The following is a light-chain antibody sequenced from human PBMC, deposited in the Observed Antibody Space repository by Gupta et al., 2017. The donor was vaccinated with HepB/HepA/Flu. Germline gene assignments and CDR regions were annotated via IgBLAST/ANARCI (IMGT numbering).Light chain of an antibody. Sequence: QSALTQPRSVSGAPGQSLSISCTGSSSDVGAYHYVSWFQQLPGKAPKLIIYDVTYRPSGVPDRFSGSKSGNTASLTISGLQTEDEADYFCCSYAGTLSHWVFGGGTQLTVL. CDR3: CSYAGTLSHWV. V-gene: IGLV2-11*01. CDR2: DVT. J-gene: IGLJ3*02. CDR1: SSDVGAYHY.